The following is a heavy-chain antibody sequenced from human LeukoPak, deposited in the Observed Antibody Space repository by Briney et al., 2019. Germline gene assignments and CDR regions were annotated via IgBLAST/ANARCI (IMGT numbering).Heavy chain of an antibody. V-gene: IGHV3-30*04. CDR1: GFTFSSYA. Sequence: PTGGSLRLSCAASGFTFSSYAMHWVRQAPGKGLEWVAVISYDGSNKYYADSVKGRFTISRDNAKNSLFLQMNSLRAEDTAFYYCARERVTIFGSVQRFFDYWGQGTLVTVSS. CDR3: ARERVTIFGSVQRFFDY. J-gene: IGHJ4*02. CDR2: ISYDGSNK. D-gene: IGHD3-3*01.